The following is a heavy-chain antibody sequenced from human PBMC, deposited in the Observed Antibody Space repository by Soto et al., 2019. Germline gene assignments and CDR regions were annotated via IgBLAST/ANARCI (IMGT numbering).Heavy chain of an antibody. CDR2: IYHSGST. Sequence: PSETLSLTCAVSGGSISSSNWWSWVRQPPGKGLEWIGEIYHSGSTNYNPSLKSRVTISVDKSKNQFSLKLSSVTAADTAVYYCARARIHCSSTSCSTTDYYYYGMDVWGQGTTVTVSS. D-gene: IGHD2-2*01. J-gene: IGHJ6*02. V-gene: IGHV4-4*02. CDR1: GGSISSSNW. CDR3: ARARIHCSSTSCSTTDYYYYGMDV.